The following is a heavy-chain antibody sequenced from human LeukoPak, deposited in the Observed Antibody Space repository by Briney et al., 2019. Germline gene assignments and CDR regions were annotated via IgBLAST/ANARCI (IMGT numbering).Heavy chain of an antibody. J-gene: IGHJ4*02. D-gene: IGHD2-2*01. CDR3: AHGAMYQLDY. Sequence: GGSLRLSCAASGFSFSSHGMSWVRQAPGKGLEWVSGIIGGAGSTYYADSVKDRFTISGDNSKNTLFLQMNSLRAEDTAVYYCAHGAMYQLDYWGQGILVTVSS. V-gene: IGHV3-23*01. CDR2: IIGGAGST. CDR1: GFSFSSHG.